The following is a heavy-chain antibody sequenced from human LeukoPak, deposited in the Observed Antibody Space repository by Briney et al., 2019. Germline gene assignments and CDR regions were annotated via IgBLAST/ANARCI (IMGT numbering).Heavy chain of an antibody. J-gene: IGHJ6*04. D-gene: IGHD3-3*01. CDR2: INHSGST. CDR3: ARGPRYDFLDV. CDR1: GGSFSGYY. V-gene: IGHV4-34*01. Sequence: PSETLSLTCAVYGGSFSGYYWSWIRQPPGKGLEWIGEINHSGSTNYNPSLKSRVTISVDTSMNQFSLKLSSVTAADTAVYYCARGPRYDFLDVWGKGTTVTVSS.